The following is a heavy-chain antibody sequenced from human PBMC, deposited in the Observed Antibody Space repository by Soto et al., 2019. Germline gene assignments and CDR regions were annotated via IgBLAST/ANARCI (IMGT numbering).Heavy chain of an antibody. CDR1: GFTFSSYA. J-gene: IGHJ6*02. D-gene: IGHD6-13*01. CDR2: ISYDGSNK. Sequence: QVQLVESGGGVVQPGRSLRLSCAASGFTFSSYAMHWVRQAPGKGLEWVAVISYDGSNKYYADSVKGRFTISRDNSKNTLYLQMNSLRAEDTAVYYCARDLLLVLDYYYGMDVWGQGTTVTVSS. V-gene: IGHV3-30-3*01. CDR3: ARDLLLVLDYYYGMDV.